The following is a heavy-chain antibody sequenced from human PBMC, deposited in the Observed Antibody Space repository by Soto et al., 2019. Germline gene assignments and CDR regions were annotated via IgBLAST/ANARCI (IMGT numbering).Heavy chain of an antibody. D-gene: IGHD2-15*01. CDR2: ISTYNGHT. Sequence: ASVKVSCKASGYTFTTYGIAWVRQAPGQGLEWMGWISTYNGHTKYAQKLQDRVTVTTDTSTSTAYMELRSLRSDDTAVYYCARDDCSGDTCYFDPWGQGTLVTVSS. V-gene: IGHV1-18*01. J-gene: IGHJ5*02. CDR1: GYTFTTYG. CDR3: ARDDCSGDTCYFDP.